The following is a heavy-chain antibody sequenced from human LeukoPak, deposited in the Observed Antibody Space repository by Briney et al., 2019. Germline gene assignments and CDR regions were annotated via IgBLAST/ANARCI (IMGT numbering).Heavy chain of an antibody. D-gene: IGHD3-22*01. CDR1: GFTFSSYG. V-gene: IGHV3-33*01. CDR2: IWYDGGNK. CDR3: ARDRHYYDSSGYSH. Sequence: GGSLRLSCAASGFTFSSYGMHWVRQAPGKGLEWVAVIWYDGGNKYYADSVKGRFTISRDNSKNTLYLQMNSLRAEDTAVYYCARDRHYYDSSGYSHWGQGTLVTVSS. J-gene: IGHJ4*02.